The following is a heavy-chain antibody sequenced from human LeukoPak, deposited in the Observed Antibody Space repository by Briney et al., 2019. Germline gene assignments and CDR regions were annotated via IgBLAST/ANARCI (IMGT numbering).Heavy chain of an antibody. D-gene: IGHD3-10*01. J-gene: IGHJ3*02. V-gene: IGHV1-69*04. CDR2: IIPILGIA. CDR1: GGTFSSYT. CDR3: ARDRSGWLPLWFGEFVDAFDI. Sequence: SVKVSCKASGGTFSSYTISWVRQAPAQGLEWMGRIIPILGIANYAQKFQGRVTITADKSTSTAYMELSSLRSEDTAVYYCARDRSGWLPLWFGEFVDAFDIWGQGTMVTVSS.